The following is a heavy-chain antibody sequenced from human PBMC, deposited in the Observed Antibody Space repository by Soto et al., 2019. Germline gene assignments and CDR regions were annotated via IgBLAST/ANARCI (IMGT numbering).Heavy chain of an antibody. D-gene: IGHD3-10*01. CDR3: ARYGRYFDL. V-gene: IGHV4-59*13. CDR2: IYYSGST. Sequence: SETLSLTCTVSGASISSYYWSWVRQPPGKGLEWIGYIYYSGSTNYNPSLKSRVTMSVDTFKNQFSLKLSSVTAADTAVYYCARYGRYFDLWGQGTLVTVSS. J-gene: IGHJ4*02. CDR1: GASISSYY.